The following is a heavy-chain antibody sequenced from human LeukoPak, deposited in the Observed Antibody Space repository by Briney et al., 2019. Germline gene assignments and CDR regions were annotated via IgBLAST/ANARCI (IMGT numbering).Heavy chain of an antibody. V-gene: IGHV1-18*01. CDR2: ISAYNGNT. CDR1: GYTFTSYG. D-gene: IGHD2-2*02. J-gene: IGHJ4*02. CDR3: ARERTQYCSSTSCYTWSYFDY. Sequence: ASVKVSCKASGYTFTSYGISWVRQAPRQGLEWMGWISAYNGNTNYAQKLQGRVTMTTDTSTSTAYMELRSLRSDDTAVYYCARERTQYCSSTSCYTWSYFDYWGQGTLVTVSS.